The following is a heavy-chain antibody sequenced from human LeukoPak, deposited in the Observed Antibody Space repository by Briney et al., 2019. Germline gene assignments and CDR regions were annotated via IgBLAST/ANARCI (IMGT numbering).Heavy chain of an antibody. D-gene: IGHD5-18*01. V-gene: IGHV4-34*01. Sequence: SETLSLTCTVSDDSFSTHYWTWIRQPPGKGLEWIGESNHFGSTDYNPSLKSRVTISVDTSKKQFSLNVRSVTDADTAVYFCARGRLQLWSFPLPYNHYAIDVWGQGTTVTVSS. CDR1: DDSFSTHY. CDR2: SNHFGST. J-gene: IGHJ6*02. CDR3: ARGRLQLWSFPLPYNHYAIDV.